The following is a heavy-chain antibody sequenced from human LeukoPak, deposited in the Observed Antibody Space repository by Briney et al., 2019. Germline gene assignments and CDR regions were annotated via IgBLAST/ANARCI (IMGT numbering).Heavy chain of an antibody. CDR2: IYGSGVSI. Sequence: PGGSLRLSCVASGFTFEKYVMNWVRQAPGKGLEWLATIYGSGVSISYADFVKGRFTISRDNSNNTLYLQMNSLRAEDTAMYFCAKDLGWELPAEAYWGQGILVTVSS. D-gene: IGHD1-26*01. CDR3: AKDLGWELPAEAY. J-gene: IGHJ4*02. CDR1: GFTFEKYV. V-gene: IGHV3-23*01.